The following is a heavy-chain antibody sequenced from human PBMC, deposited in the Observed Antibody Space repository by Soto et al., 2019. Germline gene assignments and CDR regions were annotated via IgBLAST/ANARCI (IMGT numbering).Heavy chain of an antibody. CDR2: IIPIFGTA. Sequence: SVKVSCKAPGGTFSSYAISWVRQAPGQGLEWMGGIIPIFGTANYAQKFQGRVTITADESTSTAYMELSSLRSEDTAVYYCARELSPSVAAAGSDYWGQGTLVTVSS. CDR3: ARELSPSVAAAGSDY. V-gene: IGHV1-69*13. J-gene: IGHJ4*02. D-gene: IGHD6-13*01. CDR1: GGTFSSYA.